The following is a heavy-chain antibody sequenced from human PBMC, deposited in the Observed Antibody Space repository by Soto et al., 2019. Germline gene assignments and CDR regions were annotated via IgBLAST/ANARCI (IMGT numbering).Heavy chain of an antibody. CDR3: ARDQPGYSYGYGLGY. CDR2: IAYDRSNK. D-gene: IGHD5-18*01. J-gene: IGHJ4*02. Sequence: PGGSLRLSCAASGFTFSSYGMHWVRQAPGKGLEWVSVIAYDRSNKYYADSVKGRFTISRDNAKNSLYLQMNSLRAEDTAVYYCARDQPGYSYGYGLGYWGQGT. CDR1: GFTFSSYG. V-gene: IGHV3-30*03.